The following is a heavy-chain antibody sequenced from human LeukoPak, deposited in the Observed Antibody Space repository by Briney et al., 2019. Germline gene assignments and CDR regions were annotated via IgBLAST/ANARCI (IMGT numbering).Heavy chain of an antibody. Sequence: KPGASVKVSCKASGYTFTSYYMHWVRQAPGQGLEWMGIINPSGGSTSYAQKFQGRVTMTRDTSTSTVYMELSSLRSEDTAVYYCARCEMATTPGVYYYYGMDVWGQGTTVTVSS. CDR3: ARCEMATTPGVYYYYGMDV. J-gene: IGHJ6*02. CDR1: GYTFTSYY. V-gene: IGHV1-46*01. CDR2: INPSGGST. D-gene: IGHD5-24*01.